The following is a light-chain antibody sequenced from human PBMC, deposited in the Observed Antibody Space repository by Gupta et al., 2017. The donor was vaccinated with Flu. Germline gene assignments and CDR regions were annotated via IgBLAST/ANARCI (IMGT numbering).Light chain of an antibody. V-gene: IGKV1-39*01. CDR2: AAS. CDR3: QQSYSSFS. CDR1: QSIGNY. Sequence: SPSSLSASVGDRVTLTCRASQSIGNYLNWYQQRPGNPPNLLISAASSLQSGVPSRFSGSGSGTDFTLTSRDLQPEDFAIYYCQQSYSSFSFGQGTQLEIK. J-gene: IGKJ2*01.